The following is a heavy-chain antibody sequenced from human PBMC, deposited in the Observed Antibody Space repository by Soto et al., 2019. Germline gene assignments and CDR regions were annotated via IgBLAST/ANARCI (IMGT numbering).Heavy chain of an antibody. CDR3: ARDRGDCSGGSCYIEYYYYYGMDV. D-gene: IGHD2-15*01. V-gene: IGHV4-61*01. Sequence: PSETLSLTXTVSGGSVSSGSYHWSWIRQPPGKGLEWIGYIYYSGSTNYNPSLKSRVTISVDTSKNQFSLKLSSVTAADTAVYYCARDRGDCSGGSCYIEYYYYYGMDVWGRGTLVTVSS. CDR1: GGSVSSGSYH. J-gene: IGHJ6*02. CDR2: IYYSGST.